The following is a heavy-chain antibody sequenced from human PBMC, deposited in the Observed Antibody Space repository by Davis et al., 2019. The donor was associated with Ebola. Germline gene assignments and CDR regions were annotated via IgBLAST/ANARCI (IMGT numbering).Heavy chain of an antibody. CDR2: ISYDGSNK. D-gene: IGHD1-26*01. CDR1: GFTFSSYG. V-gene: IGHV3-30*18. Sequence: SLKISCAASGFTFSSYGMHWVRQAPGKGLEWVAVISYDGSNKYYADSVKGRFTISRDNSKNTLYLQMNSLRAEDTAVYYCAKDPQKWELHYYYGMDVWGQGTTVTVSS. J-gene: IGHJ6*02. CDR3: AKDPQKWELHYYYGMDV.